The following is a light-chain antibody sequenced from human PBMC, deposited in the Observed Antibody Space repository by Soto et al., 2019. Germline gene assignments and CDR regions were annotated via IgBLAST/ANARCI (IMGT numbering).Light chain of an antibody. CDR2: WAS. V-gene: IGKV4-1*01. J-gene: IGKJ4*01. Sequence: IVMTQSPDSLAVSLGERATINCKSSQSVLYNSNNKNYLAWYQQKPGQPPKLLFYWASARESGVPDRCSGSGSGTDFTLTISRLLGEDVAISDLQQNDAIPVTFGGENKVPIK. CDR3: QQNDAIPVT. CDR1: QSVLYNSNNKNY.